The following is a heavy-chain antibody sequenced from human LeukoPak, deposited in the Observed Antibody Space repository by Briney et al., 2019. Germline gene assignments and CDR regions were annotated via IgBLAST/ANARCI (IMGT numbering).Heavy chain of an antibody. V-gene: IGHV4-38-2*02. CDR2: IYHSGST. D-gene: IGHD3-22*01. CDR1: GYSISSGYY. Sequence: SETLSLTCTVSGYSISSGYYWGWIRQPPGKGLEWIGSIYHSGSTYYNPSLKSRVTISVDTSKNQFSLKLSSVTAADTAVYYCARDARDYYDDYYYYYMDVWGKGTTVTVSS. J-gene: IGHJ6*03. CDR3: ARDARDYYDDYYYYYMDV.